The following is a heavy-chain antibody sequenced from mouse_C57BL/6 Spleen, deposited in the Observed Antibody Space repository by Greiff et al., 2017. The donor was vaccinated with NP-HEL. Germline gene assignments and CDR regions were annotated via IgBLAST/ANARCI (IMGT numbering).Heavy chain of an antibody. CDR2: INPGSGGT. CDR1: GYAFTNYL. CDR3: ARSKGQGFAY. V-gene: IGHV1-54*01. Sequence: VQLQQSGAELVRPGTSVKVSCKASGYAFTNYLIEWVKQRPGQGLEWIGVINPGSGGTNYNEKFKGKATLTADKSSSTAYMQLSSLTSEDSAVYFCARSKGQGFAYWGQGTLVTVSA. J-gene: IGHJ3*01. D-gene: IGHD3-3*01.